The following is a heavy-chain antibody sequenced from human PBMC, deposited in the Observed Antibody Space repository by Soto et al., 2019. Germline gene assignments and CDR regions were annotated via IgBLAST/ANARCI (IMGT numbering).Heavy chain of an antibody. V-gene: IGHV3-48*02. CDR3: ARLPPNYYYYGMDV. Sequence: GGSLRLSCAASGFTFSSYSMNWVRQAPGKGLEWVSYISSSSSTIYYADSVKGRFTISRDNAMNSLYLQMNSLRDDDTAVYYCARLPPNYYYYGMDVWGQGTTVTVSS. CDR2: ISSSSSTI. D-gene: IGHD5-18*01. J-gene: IGHJ6*02. CDR1: GFTFSSYS.